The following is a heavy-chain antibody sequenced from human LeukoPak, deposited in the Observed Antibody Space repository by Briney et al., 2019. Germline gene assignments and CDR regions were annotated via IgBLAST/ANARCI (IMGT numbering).Heavy chain of an antibody. CDR1: GFTFSSYA. CDR3: FFFKQKTAYEILTGYYPFDY. D-gene: IGHD3-9*01. Sequence: GGSLRLSCAASGFTFSSYAMSWVRQAPGKGLEWVSAISGSGGSTYYADSVKGRFTISRDNSKNTLYLQMSSLRAEDTAVYYCFFFKQKTAYEILTGYYPFDYWGQGTLVTVSS. CDR2: ISGSGGST. J-gene: IGHJ4*02. V-gene: IGHV3-23*01.